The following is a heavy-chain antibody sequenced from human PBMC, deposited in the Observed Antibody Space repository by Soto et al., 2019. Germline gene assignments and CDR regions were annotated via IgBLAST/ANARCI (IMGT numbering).Heavy chain of an antibody. Sequence: GGSLRLSCAASGFTFSSYSMNWVRQAPGKGLEWVSYISSSSTIYYADSVKGRFTISRDNAKNSLYLQMNSLRAEDTAVYYCARVSVPYYYYYYYMDVWGKGTTVTVSS. CDR1: GFTFSSYS. CDR3: ARVSVPYYYYYYYMDV. CDR2: ISSSSTI. J-gene: IGHJ6*03. V-gene: IGHV3-48*01.